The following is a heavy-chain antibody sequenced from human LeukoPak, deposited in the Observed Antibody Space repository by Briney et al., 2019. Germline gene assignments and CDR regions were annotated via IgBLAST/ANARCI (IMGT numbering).Heavy chain of an antibody. CDR2: IYYSGST. CDR1: GGSISSYY. CDR3: ASNYYGSGSLDY. V-gene: IGHV4-59*08. D-gene: IGHD3-10*01. J-gene: IGHJ4*02. Sequence: PSETLSLTCTVSGGSISSYYWSWTRQPPGKGLEWIGYIYYSGSTNYNPSLKSRVTISVDTSKNQFSLKLSSVTAVDTAVYYCASNYYGSGSLDYWGQGNLVTVSS.